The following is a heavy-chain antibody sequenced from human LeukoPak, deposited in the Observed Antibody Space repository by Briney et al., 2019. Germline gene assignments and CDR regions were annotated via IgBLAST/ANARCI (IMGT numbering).Heavy chain of an antibody. CDR3: ASPKSLGMHDAFDI. CDR1: GYTFSDNY. CDR2: INPNSGGT. Sequence: ASVKVSCKTSGYTFSDNYMHWVRQAPGQGLEWMGWINPNSGGTNYAQKFQGRVTMTRDTSISTAYMELSRLRSDDTAVYYCASPKSLGMHDAFDIWGQGTMVTVSS. J-gene: IGHJ3*02. D-gene: IGHD1-26*01. V-gene: IGHV1-2*02.